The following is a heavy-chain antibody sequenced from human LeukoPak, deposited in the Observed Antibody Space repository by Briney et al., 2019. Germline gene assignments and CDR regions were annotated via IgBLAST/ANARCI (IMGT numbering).Heavy chain of an antibody. D-gene: IGHD6-25*01. CDR3: ARDFYSSGPAGPDY. V-gene: IGHV3-74*01. Sequence: GGSLRLSCAASGSAFSRSWIHWVRQAPGKGLVWVSHINNDATRTTYADSVRGRFTISRDNAKDSLFLQMNSLRAEDTAVYYCARDFYSSGPAGPDYWGQGTLVTVSS. CDR2: INNDATRT. J-gene: IGHJ4*02. CDR1: GSAFSRSW.